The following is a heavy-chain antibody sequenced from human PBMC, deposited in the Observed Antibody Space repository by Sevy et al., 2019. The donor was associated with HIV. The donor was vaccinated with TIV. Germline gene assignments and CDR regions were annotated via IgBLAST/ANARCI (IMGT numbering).Heavy chain of an antibody. Sequence: GGCLRLSCAASGFTFSSYSMNWVRQAPGKGLEWVSYISSSSSTIYYADSVKGRFTISRDNAKNSLYLQMNSLRDEDTAVYYCARGYYDFWSGYYTPYYYYGMDVWGQGTTVTVSS. CDR2: ISSSSSTI. CDR3: ARGYYDFWSGYYTPYYYYGMDV. CDR1: GFTFSSYS. D-gene: IGHD3-3*01. V-gene: IGHV3-48*02. J-gene: IGHJ6*02.